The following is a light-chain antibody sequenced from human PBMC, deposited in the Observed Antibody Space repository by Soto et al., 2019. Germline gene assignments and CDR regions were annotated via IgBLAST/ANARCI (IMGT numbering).Light chain of an antibody. CDR2: EAS. Sequence: DIQMTQSPSSLSASVEDRVTITCRASQAISNYLNWYQQKPGKAPALLIYEASQLETGVPSRFSGSGSGTDFTFAINSLQPEDIGTYYCQQYDNVPLTFGGGTKVVIK. CDR1: QAISNY. V-gene: IGKV1-33*01. J-gene: IGKJ4*01. CDR3: QQYDNVPLT.